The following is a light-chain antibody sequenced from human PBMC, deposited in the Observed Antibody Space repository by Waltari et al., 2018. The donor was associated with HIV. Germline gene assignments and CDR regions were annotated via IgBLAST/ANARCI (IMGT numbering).Light chain of an antibody. V-gene: IGLV1-40*01. CDR1: SSNIGAGYD. J-gene: IGLJ3*02. CDR2: GNN. CDR3: QSYDTSLSGWV. Sequence: QSVLTQPPSVSGAPGQRVTISCTGSSSNIGAGYDVHWYQQLPGTAPKLLIYGNNNRPSGVPDRFSGSKFGTSASLAITGLQAEDEADYYCQSYDTSLSGWVFGGGTKLTVL.